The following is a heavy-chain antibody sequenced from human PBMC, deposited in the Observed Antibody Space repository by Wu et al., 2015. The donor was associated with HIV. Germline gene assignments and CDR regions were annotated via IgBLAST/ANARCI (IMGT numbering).Heavy chain of an antibody. CDR3: ARDDSWNTDRYFDY. CDR2: ISALDGST. J-gene: IGHJ4*02. Sequence: QIHLVQSGAEVKKPGASVKVSCKASGYRFTNYGFSWLRQAPGQGLEWMGWISALDGSTNYAQKFQGRVTMTTDTSTTTGYMELRSLRFDDTAVYYCARDDSWNTDRYFDYWGQGTLVTVSS. D-gene: IGHD1/OR15-1a*01. V-gene: IGHV1-18*01. CDR1: GYRFTNYG.